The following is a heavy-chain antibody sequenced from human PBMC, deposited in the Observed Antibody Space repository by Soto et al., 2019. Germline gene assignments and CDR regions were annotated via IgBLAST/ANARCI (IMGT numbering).Heavy chain of an antibody. Sequence: EVQLVESGGGLVQPGRSLRLSCAASGFIFDDYAMHWVRQAPGKGLEWVSSVSWDSRSMAYAGSVQGRFTLSRDNAKTSLSLPMTSLTTEDAAFYSCASGTAVTTLPVFALWGQGTIVTVSS. CDR2: VSWDSRSM. D-gene: IGHD4-17*01. J-gene: IGHJ3*01. V-gene: IGHV3-9*01. CDR1: GFIFDDYA. CDR3: ASGTAVTTLPVFAL.